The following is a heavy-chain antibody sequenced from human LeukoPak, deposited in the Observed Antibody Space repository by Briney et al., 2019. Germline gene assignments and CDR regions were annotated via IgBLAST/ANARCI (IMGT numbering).Heavy chain of an antibody. CDR2: IYTSGST. D-gene: IGHD6-13*01. CDR3: ARVYSSSWDTMDV. Sequence: SETLSLTCTVSGGSISSGSYYWSWIRQPAGKGLEWIGRIYTSGSTNYNPSLKSRVTISVDTSKNQFSLKLSSVTAADTAVYYCARVYSSSWDTMDVWGKGTTVTISS. J-gene: IGHJ6*04. CDR1: GGSISSGSYY. V-gene: IGHV4-61*02.